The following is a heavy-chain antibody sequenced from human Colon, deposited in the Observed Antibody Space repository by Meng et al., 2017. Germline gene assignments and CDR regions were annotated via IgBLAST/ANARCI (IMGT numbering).Heavy chain of an antibody. CDR2: INHSGST. CDR3: ARGLNEGGLAHNWFDP. CDR1: GGSLSSDTYY. D-gene: IGHD1-1*01. V-gene: IGHV4-31*03. Sequence: QVQLHEAGPGLVKPSKNLSLTCTVSGGSLSSDTYYWTGIRQDPGKGLEWIGIINHSGSTYYNPSLKSRVTMSLDTSKQQFSLKLISVTAADTAVYFCARGLNEGGLAHNWFDPWGQGTLVTVSS. J-gene: IGHJ5*02.